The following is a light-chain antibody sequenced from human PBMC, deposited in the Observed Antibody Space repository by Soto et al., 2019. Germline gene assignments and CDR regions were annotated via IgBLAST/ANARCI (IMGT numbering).Light chain of an antibody. CDR2: GAS. Sequence: IQLTQSPSSLSASVGDRVTITCRASQGISSYLAWYQQKPGKAPKLLIYGASTLEGGVPFMFSGSGSGTDFTLIISSVQPEDFATYYCQQLNTYPITFGQGTRLEIK. J-gene: IGKJ5*01. V-gene: IGKV1-9*01. CDR3: QQLNTYPIT. CDR1: QGISSY.